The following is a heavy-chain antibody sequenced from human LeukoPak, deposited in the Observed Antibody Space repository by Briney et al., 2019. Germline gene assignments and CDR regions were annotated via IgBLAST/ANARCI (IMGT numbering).Heavy chain of an antibody. CDR3: ARPRHSGYDFGFDY. CDR1: GGSFSGYY. J-gene: IGHJ4*02. Sequence: SETLSLTCAVYGGSFSGYYLGWIRQPPGKGLEWIGSIYYSGSTYYNPSLKSRVTISVDTSKNQFSLKLSSVTAADTAVYYCARPRHSGYDFGFDYWGQGTLVTVSS. D-gene: IGHD5-12*01. V-gene: IGHV4-39*01. CDR2: IYYSGST.